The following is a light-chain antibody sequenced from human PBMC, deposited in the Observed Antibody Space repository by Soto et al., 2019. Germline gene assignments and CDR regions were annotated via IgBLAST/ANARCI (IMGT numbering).Light chain of an antibody. J-gene: IGLJ3*02. CDR3: RSCTTTNTLEGV. CDR1: SSDIGGLNY. V-gene: IGLV2-14*01. Sequence: QSVLTQPASVSGSPGQSITISCTGTSSDIGGLNYVSWYQQHPGKAPKLIIYQVSNRPSGVSNRFSGSKSGNTASLTISGLQAEDEADYYCRSCTTTNTLEGVFGGGTQLTVL. CDR2: QVS.